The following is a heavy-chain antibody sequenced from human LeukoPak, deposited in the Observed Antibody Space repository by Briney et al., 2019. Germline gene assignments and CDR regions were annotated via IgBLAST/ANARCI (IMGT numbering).Heavy chain of an antibody. CDR2: IHSDGST. V-gene: IGHV3-53*01. J-gene: IGHJ4*02. Sequence: GGSLRLSCAASGFTVSSSYMSWVRQAPGKGLEWVSIIHSDGSTYYADSVKGRFTISRDTSKNTLYLQMNGLRGEDTAMYYCARDLDYYDSSGSHRRRNYFDYWGQGTLVTVSS. D-gene: IGHD3-22*01. CDR1: GFTVSSSY. CDR3: ARDLDYYDSSGSHRRRNYFDY.